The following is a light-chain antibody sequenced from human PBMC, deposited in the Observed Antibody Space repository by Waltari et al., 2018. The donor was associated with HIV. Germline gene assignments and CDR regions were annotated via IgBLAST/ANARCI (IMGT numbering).Light chain of an antibody. Sequence: QSALTQPASVSGSPGQSITISCPGSNNAVGYYNLFSWYQQHPGKAPKLMISEVTKRPSGDSHRFSGTKSGNMASLTISGLQSEDEADYYCCSYAGSGTWVFGGGTKVTVL. CDR2: EVT. CDR3: CSYAGSGTWV. J-gene: IGLJ3*02. CDR1: NNAVGYYNL. V-gene: IGLV2-23*02.